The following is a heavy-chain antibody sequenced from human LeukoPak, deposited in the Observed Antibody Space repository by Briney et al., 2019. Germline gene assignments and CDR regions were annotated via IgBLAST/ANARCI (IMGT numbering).Heavy chain of an antibody. CDR3: ARVYLRKRVYYYYYMDV. CDR1: GFTFDDYG. CDR2: INWNGGST. Sequence: GGSLRLSCAASGFTFDDYGMSWVRQAPGKGLEWVSCINWNGGSTGYADSVKGRFTISRDNAKNSLYLQMNSLRAEDTALYYCARVYLRKRVYYYYYMDVWGKGTTVSVSS. V-gene: IGHV3-20*04. J-gene: IGHJ6*03.